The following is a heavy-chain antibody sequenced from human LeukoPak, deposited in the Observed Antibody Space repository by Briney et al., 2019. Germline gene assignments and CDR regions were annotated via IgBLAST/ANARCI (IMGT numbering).Heavy chain of an antibody. CDR1: GGTFSSYA. Sequence: SVKVSCKASGGTFSSYAISWVRQAPGQGLEWMGGIIPIFGTANYAQKFQGRVTITTDESTSTAYMELSSLRSEDTAVYYCARAWRGYSYGFPFDYWGQGTLVTVFS. CDR3: ARAWRGYSYGFPFDY. J-gene: IGHJ4*02. D-gene: IGHD5-18*01. CDR2: IIPIFGTA. V-gene: IGHV1-69*05.